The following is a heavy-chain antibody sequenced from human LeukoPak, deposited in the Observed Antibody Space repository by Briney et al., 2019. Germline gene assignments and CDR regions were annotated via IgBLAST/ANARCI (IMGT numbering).Heavy chain of an antibody. J-gene: IGHJ4*02. V-gene: IGHV1-69*01. CDR1: GGTFSSYA. D-gene: IGHD6-13*01. CDR2: IIPIFGTA. CDR3: ARGDRAAAGTSFDY. Sequence: SVKVSCKASGGTFSSYAISWVRQAPGQGLEWMGGIIPIFGTANYAQKFQGRVTITADESTSTAYMELSSLRSEDAAVYYCARGDRAAAGTSFDYWGQGTLVTVSS.